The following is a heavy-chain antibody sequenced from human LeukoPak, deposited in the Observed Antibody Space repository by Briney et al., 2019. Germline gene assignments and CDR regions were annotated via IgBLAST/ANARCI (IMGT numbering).Heavy chain of an antibody. CDR3: LYGGYFQH. CDR2: INSDETIS. D-gene: IGHD3-16*01. V-gene: IGHV3-74*01. CDR1: GFTFSSYW. J-gene: IGHJ1*01. Sequence: GGSLRLSCAASGFTFSSYWMHWVRQVPNQGLMWVSRINSDETISEYVDSVNGRFTISRDNAKNTLYLQMNSLRAEDTAVYFCLYGGYFQHWGQGTLVTVPS.